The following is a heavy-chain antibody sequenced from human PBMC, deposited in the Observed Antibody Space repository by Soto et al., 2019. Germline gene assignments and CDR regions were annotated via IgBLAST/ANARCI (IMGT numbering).Heavy chain of an antibody. CDR1: GGTFSSYA. Sequence: SVQVSCKASGGTFSSYAISWVRQAPGQGLEWMGGIIPIFGTANYAQKFQGRVTITADESTSTAYMELSSLRSEDTAVYYCARVATNYYYYGMDVWGQGTTVTVSS. V-gene: IGHV1-69*13. CDR2: IIPIFGTA. CDR3: ARVATNYYYYGMDV. J-gene: IGHJ6*02.